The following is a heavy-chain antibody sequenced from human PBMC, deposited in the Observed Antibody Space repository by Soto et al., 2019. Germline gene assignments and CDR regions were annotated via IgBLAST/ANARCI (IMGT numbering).Heavy chain of an antibody. D-gene: IGHD3-22*01. CDR1: GYTFTSYG. CDR2: ISAYNGNT. V-gene: IGHV1-18*01. Sequence: ASVKVSCKASGYTFTSYGISWVRQAPGQGLEWMGWISAYNGNTNYAQKLQGRVTMTTDTSTSTAYMELRSLRSDDTAVYYCARILNHYYDSSGYYGHWGQGTLVTVSS. J-gene: IGHJ4*02. CDR3: ARILNHYYDSSGYYGH.